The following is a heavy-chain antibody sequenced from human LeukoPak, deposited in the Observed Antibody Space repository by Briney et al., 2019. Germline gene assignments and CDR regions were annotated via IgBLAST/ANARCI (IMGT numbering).Heavy chain of an antibody. V-gene: IGHV3-74*01. CDR2: INSDGSST. Sequence: GGSLRLSCAASGFTFSSYWMHWVRQAPGKGLVWVSRINSDGSSTSYADSVKGRFTISRDNAKNTLYLQMNSLGAEDTAVYYCARGGLYYYDSSAVDYWGQGTLVTVSS. CDR3: ARGGLYYYDSSAVDY. J-gene: IGHJ4*02. D-gene: IGHD3-22*01. CDR1: GFTFSSYW.